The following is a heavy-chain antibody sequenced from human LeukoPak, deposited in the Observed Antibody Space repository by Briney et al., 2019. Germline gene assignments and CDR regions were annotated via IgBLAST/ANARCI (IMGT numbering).Heavy chain of an antibody. CDR3: ASGVATNYFDY. CDR1: GGSFSGYY. V-gene: IGHV4-34*01. CDR2: INHSGST. D-gene: IGHD5-12*01. J-gene: IGHJ4*02. Sequence: SETLSLTCAVYGGSFSGYYWSWIRQPPGKGLEWIGEINHSGSTNYNPSLKSRVTISVDTSKNQFSLKLSSVTAADTAVYYCASGVATNYFDYWGQGTLVTVSP.